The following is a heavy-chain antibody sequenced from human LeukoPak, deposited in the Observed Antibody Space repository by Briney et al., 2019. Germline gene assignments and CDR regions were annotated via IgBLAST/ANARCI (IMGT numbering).Heavy chain of an antibody. J-gene: IGHJ4*02. Sequence: GASVKVSCKASGYTFTSYGISWVRQVPGQGLEWMGWISAYNGNTNYAQKLQGRVTMTTDTSTSTAYMELRSLRSDDTAVYYCARGAGVVVITTIDYWGQGTLVTVSS. CDR3: ARGAGVVVITTIDY. D-gene: IGHD3-22*01. V-gene: IGHV1-18*01. CDR1: GYTFTSYG. CDR2: ISAYNGNT.